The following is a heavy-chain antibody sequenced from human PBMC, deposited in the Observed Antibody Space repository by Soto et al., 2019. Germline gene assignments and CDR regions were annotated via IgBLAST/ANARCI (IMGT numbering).Heavy chain of an antibody. CDR1: GGPISSSSYY. V-gene: IGHV4-39*01. CDR2: IYYSGST. D-gene: IGHD3-3*01. J-gene: IGHJ3*02. Sequence: SETLSLTCTVSGGPISSSSYYWGWIRQPPGKGLEWIGSIYYSGSTYYNPSLKSRVTISVDTSKNQFSLKLSSVTAADTAVYYCARRRRVTIFGVVINDAFDIWGQGTMVTVSS. CDR3: ARRRRVTIFGVVINDAFDI.